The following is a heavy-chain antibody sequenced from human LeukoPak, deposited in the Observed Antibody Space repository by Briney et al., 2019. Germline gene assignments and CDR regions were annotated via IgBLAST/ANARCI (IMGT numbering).Heavy chain of an antibody. Sequence: SETLSLTCAVYGGSFSGYYWSWIRQAPGKGLEWIGEINHSGSINYNPSFKSRVTISVDTSKNQFSLKLSSVTAADTAVYYCARVQRGSYGYWGQGTLVTVSS. V-gene: IGHV4-34*01. CDR3: ARVQRGSYGY. J-gene: IGHJ4*02. D-gene: IGHD1-26*01. CDR2: INHSGSI. CDR1: GGSFSGYY.